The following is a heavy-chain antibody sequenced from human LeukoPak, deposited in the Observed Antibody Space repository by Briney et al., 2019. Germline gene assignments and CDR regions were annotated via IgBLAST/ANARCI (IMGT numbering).Heavy chain of an antibody. D-gene: IGHD6-13*01. Sequence: QPGGSLRLSCAASGFTFSSYAMSWVRQAPGKVLEWVSAISGSGGSTYYAASVKGRFTISRDNSKNTLYLQMNSLRAEDTAIYYCAKEVMAAAGIDSIDYWGQGTLVTVSS. CDR2: ISGSGGST. J-gene: IGHJ4*02. CDR3: AKEVMAAAGIDSIDY. V-gene: IGHV3-23*01. CDR1: GFTFSSYA.